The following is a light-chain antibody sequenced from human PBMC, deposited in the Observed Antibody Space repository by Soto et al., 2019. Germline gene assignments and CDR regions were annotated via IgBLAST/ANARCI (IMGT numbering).Light chain of an antibody. CDR2: GVS. J-gene: IGKJ1*01. CDR3: QQYGSSPPRT. V-gene: IGKV3-20*01. Sequence: EIVLTQSPATLSLSPGDRATLSCRASQSVRSDYFAWYQQKPGQPPRVILFGVSTRATAIPDRFSGSGSGTDFTLTISRLEPEDFAVYYCQQYGSSPPRTFGQGTKVDIK. CDR1: QSVRSDY.